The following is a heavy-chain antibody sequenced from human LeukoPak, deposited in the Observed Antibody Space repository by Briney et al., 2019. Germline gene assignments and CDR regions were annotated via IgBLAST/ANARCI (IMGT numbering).Heavy chain of an antibody. V-gene: IGHV3-20*04. J-gene: IGHJ3*02. CDR2: IHWNGGST. CDR1: RFTHDDYG. Sequence: GGSLRLSCEASRFTHDDYGTSWVSQAPGKGLEWVSGIHWNGGSTGYADSVKGRFTISRDNAKNSLYLQMNSLRAEDTALYYCARLGVGATRDAFDIWGQGTMVTVSS. D-gene: IGHD1-26*01. CDR3: ARLGVGATRDAFDI.